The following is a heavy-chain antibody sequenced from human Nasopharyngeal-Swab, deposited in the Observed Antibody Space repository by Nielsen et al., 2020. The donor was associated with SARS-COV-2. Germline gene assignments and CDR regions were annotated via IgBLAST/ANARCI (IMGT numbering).Heavy chain of an antibody. CDR3: AGGNQWLSFDL. J-gene: IGHJ4*02. CDR2: ISSSGRHI. CDR1: GFTFSDSY. Sequence: GESLKISCTGSGFTFSDSYMSWIRQAPGKGLEWVAYISSSGRHIYYADSVKGRFTISRDNAKNSLFLHMDSLRVEDTALHYCAGGNQWLSFDLWGQGTLVTVSS. D-gene: IGHD6-19*01. V-gene: IGHV3-11*04.